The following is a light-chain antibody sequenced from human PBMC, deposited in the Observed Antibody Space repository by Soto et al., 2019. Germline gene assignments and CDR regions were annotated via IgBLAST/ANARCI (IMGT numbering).Light chain of an antibody. CDR2: GTS. CDR3: QHYSYSPPLWT. J-gene: IGKJ1*01. Sequence: EIVLTQSPGTLSLSPGERATLSCRASQSVSSSYLAWYQQKPGQAPRLLIYGTSSRATGIPDRFSGSGSGTDFTLTISRLEPEDFAVYYCQHYSYSPPLWTFGQGTKVEFK. V-gene: IGKV3-20*01. CDR1: QSVSSSY.